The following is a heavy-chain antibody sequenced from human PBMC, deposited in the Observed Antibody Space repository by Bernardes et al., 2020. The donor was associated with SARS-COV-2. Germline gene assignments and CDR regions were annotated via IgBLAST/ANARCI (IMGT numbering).Heavy chain of an antibody. Sequence: GESLKISCRASGYSFSRQWIGWVRQIPGKGLEWMGIIYPGDSDTRYSPSFQGQVTISADESISTAFLQWSSLKASDTAIYYCARRAGGIWTGYPNFDYWGQGTPVTVSS. CDR2: IYPGDSDT. CDR3: ARRAGGIWTGYPNFDY. D-gene: IGHD3-9*01. J-gene: IGHJ4*02. CDR1: GYSFSRQW. V-gene: IGHV5-51*01.